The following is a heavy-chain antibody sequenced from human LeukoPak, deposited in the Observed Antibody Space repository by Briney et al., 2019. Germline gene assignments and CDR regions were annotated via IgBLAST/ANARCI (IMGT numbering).Heavy chain of an antibody. CDR2: IKPKTDGETT. J-gene: IGHJ3*02. CDR3: ARDAMVTAFDI. V-gene: IGHV3-15*07. CDR1: GFTFSNAY. Sequence: PGGSLRLSCAASGFTFSNAYMNWVRQAPGKGLEWVGRIKPKTDGETTEYAAPVKDRFSISRDDSKSMMYLQMNSLRAEDTAVYYCARDAMVTAFDIWGQGTMVTVSS. D-gene: IGHD5-18*01.